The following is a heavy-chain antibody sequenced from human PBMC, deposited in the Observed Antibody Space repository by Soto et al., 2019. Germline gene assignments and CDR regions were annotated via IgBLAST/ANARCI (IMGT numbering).Heavy chain of an antibody. J-gene: IGHJ4*02. Sequence: SETLSLTCAVSGGSISSSNWWSWVRQPPGKGLEWIGEINHSGSTNYNPSLKSRVTISVDTSKNQFSLKLSSVTAADTAVYYCARSPVNKNDYGGNYFDYWGQGTLVTVSS. CDR1: GGSISSSNW. CDR2: INHSGST. CDR3: ARSPVNKNDYGGNYFDY. V-gene: IGHV4-4*02. D-gene: IGHD4-17*01.